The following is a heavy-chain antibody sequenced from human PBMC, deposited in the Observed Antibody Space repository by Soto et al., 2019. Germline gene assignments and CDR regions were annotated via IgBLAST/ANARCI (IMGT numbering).Heavy chain of an antibody. J-gene: IGHJ5*02. CDR1: GGSISSSSYY. CDR3: ARRSSWYNWFDP. V-gene: IGHV4-39*01. CDR2: IYYSGST. Sequence: QLQLQESGPGLVKPSETLSLTCTVSGGSISSSSYYWGWIRQPPGKGLEWIGSIYYSGSTYYNPSLKSRVTISVDTSKNQSSLKLTSVTAADTAVFYCARRSSWYNWFDPWGQGTLVTVSS. D-gene: IGHD6-13*01.